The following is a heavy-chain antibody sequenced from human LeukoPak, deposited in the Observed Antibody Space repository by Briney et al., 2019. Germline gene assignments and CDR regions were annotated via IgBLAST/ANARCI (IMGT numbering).Heavy chain of an antibody. CDR2: ISPGSSTI. CDR3: ARYDYSGSYLDN. J-gene: IGHJ4*02. D-gene: IGHD1-26*01. CDR1: GFTFSSYN. Sequence: PGGSLRLSCAASGFTFSSYNMIWVRQAPGKGLEWVSYISPGSSTIHYADSLKGRFTISRDNAKNSLFLQMNSLRAEDTAVYYCARYDYSGSYLDNWGQGTLVTVSS. V-gene: IGHV3-48*01.